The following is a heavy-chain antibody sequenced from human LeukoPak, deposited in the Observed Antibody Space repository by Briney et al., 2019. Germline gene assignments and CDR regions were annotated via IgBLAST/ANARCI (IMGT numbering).Heavy chain of an antibody. CDR1: GYTFTSYG. V-gene: IGHV1-18*01. Sequence: ASVKVSCKASGYTFTSYGISWVRQAPGQGLEWMGWISAYNGNTNYAQKLQGRVTMTTDTSTSTAYMELRSLRSDDTAVYYCARVLIGYCSSTSCFRLSDYWGQGTLVTVSS. CDR2: ISAYNGNT. D-gene: IGHD2-2*01. J-gene: IGHJ4*02. CDR3: ARVLIGYCSSTSCFRLSDY.